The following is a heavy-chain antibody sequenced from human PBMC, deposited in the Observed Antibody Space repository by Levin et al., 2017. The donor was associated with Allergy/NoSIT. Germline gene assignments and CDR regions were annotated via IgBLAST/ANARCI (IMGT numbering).Heavy chain of an antibody. CDR1: GYNFDPYW. J-gene: IGHJ6*02. CDR2: IYPDDSDI. Sequence: RGESLKISCKGSGYNFDPYWIGWVRQMPGKGLEWMGIIYPDDSDIRYSPSFQGQVTISADKSINTTYVQWSSLKASDTAIYYCALASRDYYYGMDVWGQGTTVTVSS. CDR3: ALASRDYYYGMDV. V-gene: IGHV5-51*01.